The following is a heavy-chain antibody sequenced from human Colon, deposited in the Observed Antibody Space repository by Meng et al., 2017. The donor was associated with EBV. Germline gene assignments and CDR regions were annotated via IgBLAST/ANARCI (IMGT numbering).Heavy chain of an antibody. CDR2: IHHNGNT. CDR1: GDSLSSANW. CDR3: ARTAICIGGSCTTWDY. Sequence: QVQLQEPGPCLVKPAATLSIPCAVSGDSLSSANWWSWVRQPPGKGLEWIGEIHHNGNTNYNPSLKSRVTISVDKSKNQFVLKVTSVTAADTAVYYCARTAICIGGSCTTWDYWGQGALVTVSS. V-gene: IGHV4-4*02. J-gene: IGHJ4*02. D-gene: IGHD2-15*01.